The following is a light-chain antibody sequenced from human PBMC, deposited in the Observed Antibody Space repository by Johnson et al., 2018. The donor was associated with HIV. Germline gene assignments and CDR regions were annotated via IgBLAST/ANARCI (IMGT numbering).Light chain of an antibody. CDR2: ENN. Sequence: QSVLTQPPSVSAAPGQKVTISCSGSSSNIGTNYVSWYQQLPGTAPKLLIYENNKRPSGIPDRFSGSKSGTSATLRITGLLTGDEADYYCGTWDNSLNTGAVFGTGTKVTVL. J-gene: IGLJ1*01. CDR3: GTWDNSLNTGAV. CDR1: SSNIGTNY. V-gene: IGLV1-51*02.